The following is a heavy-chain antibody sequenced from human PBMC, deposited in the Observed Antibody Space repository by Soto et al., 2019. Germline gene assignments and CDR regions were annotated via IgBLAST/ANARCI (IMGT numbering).Heavy chain of an antibody. D-gene: IGHD2-2*01. V-gene: IGHV1-2*02. J-gene: IGHJ6*02. CDR3: ARDLYQLPDYYYYYGMDV. CDR2: INPNSGGR. Sequence: ASVKVSVKASGYTFTGYYMHWVRQAPRQGLEWMGWINPNSGGRNYAQKFQGRVTMTRDTSISTAYMELSRLRSDDTAVYYCARDLYQLPDYYYYYGMDVWGQGTTVTVSS. CDR1: GYTFTGYY.